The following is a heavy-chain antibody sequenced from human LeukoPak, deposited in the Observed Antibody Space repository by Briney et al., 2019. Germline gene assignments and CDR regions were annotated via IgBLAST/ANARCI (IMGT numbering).Heavy chain of an antibody. CDR1: GYSISSGYY. CDR3: ARIYSSSWYVDY. D-gene: IGHD6-13*01. J-gene: IGHJ4*02. V-gene: IGHV4-61*01. Sequence: SETLSLTCNVSGYSISSGYYWGWIRQPPGKGLEWIGYIYYSGSTNYNPSLKSRVTISVDTSKNQFSLKLSSVTAADTAVYYCARIYSSSWYVDYWGQGTLVTVSS. CDR2: IYYSGST.